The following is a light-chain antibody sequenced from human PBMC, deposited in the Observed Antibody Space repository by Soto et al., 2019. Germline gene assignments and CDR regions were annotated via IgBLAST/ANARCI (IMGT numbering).Light chain of an antibody. V-gene: IGKV3D-20*02. J-gene: IGKJ1*01. Sequence: EILWTQSRGTLSLSPGSRYPSSCMASPSISSSYLAWYQQRPGQAHRILMYEASNRATGVKARFSGSGSGTDFTLTIRSLEPEDFAIYYCKPRRNWHPTLGTGTKVDIK. CDR2: EAS. CDR1: PSISSSY. CDR3: KPRRNWHPT.